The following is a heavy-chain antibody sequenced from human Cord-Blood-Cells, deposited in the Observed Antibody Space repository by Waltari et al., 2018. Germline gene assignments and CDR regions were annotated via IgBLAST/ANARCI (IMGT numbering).Heavy chain of an antibody. Sequence: QVQLQQWGAGLLKPSETLSLTCAVYGGSFSGYYWSWIRQPPGKGLEWIGEINHSGSTNYNPSLKSRVTISVDTSKNQFSLKLSSVTAADTAVYYCARGATYYDFWSGYYYFDYWGQGTLVTVSS. CDR1: GGSFSGYY. J-gene: IGHJ4*02. CDR2: INHSGST. CDR3: ARGATYYDFWSGYYYFDY. V-gene: IGHV4-34*01. D-gene: IGHD3-3*01.